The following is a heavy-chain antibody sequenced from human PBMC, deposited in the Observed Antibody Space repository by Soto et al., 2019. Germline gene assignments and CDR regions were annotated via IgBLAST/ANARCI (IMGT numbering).Heavy chain of an antibody. Sequence: RLSCPTSGFTFSSSSMNCVRQAPWKGLEWVSYISSTSATIYYADSVKGRFTISRDNAKNSLYLQMNSLRDEDTAVYYCARDNLGNWGAWYFDLWGRGTLVPVSS. CDR2: ISSTSATI. J-gene: IGHJ2*01. V-gene: IGHV3-48*02. CDR1: GFTFSSSS. CDR3: ARDNLGNWGAWYFDL. D-gene: IGHD7-27*01.